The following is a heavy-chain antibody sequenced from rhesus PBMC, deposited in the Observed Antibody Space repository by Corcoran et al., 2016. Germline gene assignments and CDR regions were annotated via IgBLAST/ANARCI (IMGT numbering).Heavy chain of an antibody. CDR2: IYGSGDTT. D-gene: IGHD6-31*01. V-gene: IGHV4-160*01. Sequence: QVQLQESGPGLVKPSETLSLTCAVSGGSISGNFWSWIRQPQGKGLEWIGRIYGSGDTTAYNPPLKSLVTISTDTSKTQFSLKLSSVTAADTAVYFCARKSPYGPNSDWYQGTFDYWGQGVLVTVSS. J-gene: IGHJ4*01. CDR1: GGSISGNF. CDR3: ARKSPYGPNSDWYQGTFDY.